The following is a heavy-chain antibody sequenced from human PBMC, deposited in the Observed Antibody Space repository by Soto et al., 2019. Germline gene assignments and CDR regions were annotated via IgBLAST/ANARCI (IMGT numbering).Heavy chain of an antibody. CDR2: ISYSGST. CDR3: ASLNFDILTSHYAFDL. CDR1: GGSISGYY. V-gene: IGHV4-59*08. D-gene: IGHD3-9*01. J-gene: IGHJ3*01. Sequence: SETLSLTCTVSGGSISGYYWSWIRQSPEKGLEYIGYISYSGSTNYNPSLKSRVTTSLDTSKNQFSLKLSSVTAADTAIYFCASLNFDILTSHYAFDLLVQGTLVT.